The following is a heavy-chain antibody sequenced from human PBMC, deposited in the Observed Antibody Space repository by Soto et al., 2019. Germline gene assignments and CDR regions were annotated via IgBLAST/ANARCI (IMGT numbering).Heavy chain of an antibody. J-gene: IGHJ5*02. Sequence: QVQLVQSGAEVKKPGASVKVSCKASGYTFTSYDINWVRQATGQGLEWMGWMNPNSGNTGYAQKFQGRVTMTRNTSISTAYMELSSLRSEDTAVYYCASLRIRYGGKPSWFDHWGQGTLVTVSS. CDR2: MNPNSGNT. D-gene: IGHD2-15*01. CDR1: GYTFTSYD. V-gene: IGHV1-8*01. CDR3: ASLRIRYGGKPSWFDH.